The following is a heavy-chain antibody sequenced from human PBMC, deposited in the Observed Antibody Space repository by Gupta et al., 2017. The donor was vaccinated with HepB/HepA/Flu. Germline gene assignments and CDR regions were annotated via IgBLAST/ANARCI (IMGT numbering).Heavy chain of an antibody. CDR1: GFTFSSYG. Sequence: QVQLVESGGGVVQPERSLRLSCAASGFTFSSYGMHWVRQAPGKGLEWVAVISYDGSNKYYADSVKGRFTISRDNSKNTLYLQMNSLRAEDTTVYYCAKVRIAAAGTLAPYFDYWGQGTLVTV. CDR3: AKVRIAAAGTLAPYFDY. J-gene: IGHJ4*02. V-gene: IGHV3-30*18. D-gene: IGHD6-13*01. CDR2: ISYDGSNK.